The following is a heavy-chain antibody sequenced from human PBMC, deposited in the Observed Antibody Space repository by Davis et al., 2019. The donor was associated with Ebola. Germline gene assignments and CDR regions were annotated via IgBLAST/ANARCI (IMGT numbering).Heavy chain of an antibody. Sequence: AASVTVSCKASGYTFTGYYIHWVRQAPGQGLEWLGWINPNSGDTKYSQKFQGWVTMTRDTPISTAYTELNRLTSDDTAVYYCARDRVCSGATCYAYFDFWGQGTLVTVSS. CDR1: GYTFTGYY. CDR3: ARDRVCSGATCYAYFDF. V-gene: IGHV1-2*04. CDR2: INPNSGDT. J-gene: IGHJ4*02. D-gene: IGHD2-15*01.